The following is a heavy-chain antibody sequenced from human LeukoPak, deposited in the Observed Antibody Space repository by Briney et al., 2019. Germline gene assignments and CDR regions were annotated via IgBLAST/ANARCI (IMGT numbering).Heavy chain of an antibody. J-gene: IGHJ6*04. D-gene: IGHD3-10*02. Sequence: GGSLRLSCVASGFSFSAYWMTWVRQTPGKGLEWVAIINEGGNVKYYVESVKGRFTISRDNTKNSLYLQVNTLRVEDTAVYYCAELGITMIGGVWGKGTTVTISS. V-gene: IGHV3-7*01. CDR3: AELGITMIGGV. CDR1: GFSFSAYW. CDR2: INEGGNVK.